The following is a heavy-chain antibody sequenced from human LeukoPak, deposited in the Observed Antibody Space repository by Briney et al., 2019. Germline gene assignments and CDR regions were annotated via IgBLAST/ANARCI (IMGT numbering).Heavy chain of an antibody. CDR1: GFTFTSYG. J-gene: IGHJ4*02. CDR2: ISAYSGDT. Sequence: ASVKVSCKASGFTFTSYGIPWVRQAPGQGLEWMGWISAYSGDTNYAQKFQGRVTMTIDTSTSTAYMELRSLRSDDTAVYYCARDGAVAGEFDYWGQGTLVTVSS. CDR3: ARDGAVAGEFDY. D-gene: IGHD6-19*01. V-gene: IGHV1-18*01.